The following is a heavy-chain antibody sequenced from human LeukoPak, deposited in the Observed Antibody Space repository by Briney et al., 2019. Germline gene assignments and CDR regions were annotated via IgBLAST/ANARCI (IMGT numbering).Heavy chain of an antibody. J-gene: IGHJ4*02. Sequence: GGSLRLSCAASGFTFSSYDMDWVRQAPGKGLEWVAVISSDGSNKYFADSVKGRFTISRDNSKNTLYLQMNSLRAEDTAVYYCAKGRSGQLVGATAYFDYWGQGTLVTVSS. D-gene: IGHD1-26*01. V-gene: IGHV3-30*04. CDR2: ISSDGSNK. CDR3: AKGRSGQLVGATAYFDY. CDR1: GFTFSSYD.